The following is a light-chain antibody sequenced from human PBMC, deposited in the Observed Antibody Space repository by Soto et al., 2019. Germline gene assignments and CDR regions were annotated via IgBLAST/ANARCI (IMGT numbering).Light chain of an antibody. J-gene: IGKJ5*01. CDR3: QQHNNWPPIT. V-gene: IGKV3D-20*01. Sequence: DIVLSQSPATLSLSPGERATLYCGASQRVSGGFLAWYQQKPGLAPRLILYDTSFRATGIPDRFSGSGSGTEFTLTISSLQSEDFAVYYCQQHNNWPPITFGQGTRLEIK. CDR1: QRVSGGF. CDR2: DTS.